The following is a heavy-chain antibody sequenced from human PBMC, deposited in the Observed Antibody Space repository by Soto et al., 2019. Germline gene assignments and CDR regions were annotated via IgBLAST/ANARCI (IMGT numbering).Heavy chain of an antibody. CDR2: ISSSGTYT. V-gene: IGHV3-11*06. J-gene: IGHJ4*02. D-gene: IGHD3-22*01. Sequence: QVQLVESGGGLVKPGGSLRLSCAASGFSFSDYYMNWIRQAPGKGLEWISYISSSGTYTNYADSVRGRFTMSRDSAKHALFLQMDGLRAEDTAVYYCARAKLVVEGRFDYWGQGTLVTVSS. CDR1: GFSFSDYY. CDR3: ARAKLVVEGRFDY.